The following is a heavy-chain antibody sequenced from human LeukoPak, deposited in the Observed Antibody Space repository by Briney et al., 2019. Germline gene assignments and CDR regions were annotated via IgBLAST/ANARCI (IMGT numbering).Heavy chain of an antibody. CDR2: IYYAGNT. D-gene: IGHD2-8*01. J-gene: IGHJ6*03. V-gene: IGHV4-39*07. CDR1: GGSVSHSSHY. Sequence: SETLSLTCSVSGGSVSHSSHYWAWIRQSPGKGLEWIATIYYAGNTHYNPSLRSRVTISMDMSKNHFSLKLSSVTAADTAVYYCARIGNNVGYYYYYFMDVWGKGTTVTVSS. CDR3: ARIGNNVGYYYYYFMDV.